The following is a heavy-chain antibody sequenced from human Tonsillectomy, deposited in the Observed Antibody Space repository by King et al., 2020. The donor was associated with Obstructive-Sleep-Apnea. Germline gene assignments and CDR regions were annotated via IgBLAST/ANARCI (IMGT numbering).Heavy chain of an antibody. J-gene: IGHJ3*02. CDR2: IYPYDSDT. CDR3: ARGGVVVVDATLGPHLGTTARPYAFDI. CDR1: GYSITNYW. Sequence: DVQLVESGAEVKKPGESLKISCKGSGYSITNYWIGWVRQMPGKGLEWMGIIYPYDSDTRYSPSFQGQVTISADKSISTAYLQWSSLKASDTAMYYCARGGVVVVDATLGPHLGTTARPYAFDIWGQGTMVTVST. D-gene: IGHD2-15*01. V-gene: IGHV5-51*01.